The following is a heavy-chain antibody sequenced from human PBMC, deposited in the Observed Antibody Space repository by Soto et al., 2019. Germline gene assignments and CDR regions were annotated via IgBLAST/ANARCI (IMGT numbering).Heavy chain of an antibody. V-gene: IGHV3-30-3*01. CDR3: ARALPPCYCGSVSCYYGMDV. CDR2: ISYDGSNK. J-gene: IGHJ6*02. CDR1: GFTFSSYA. Sequence: QVQLVESGGGVVQPGRSLRLSCAASGFTFSSYAMHWVRQAPGKGLEWVAVISYDGSNKYYADSVKGRFTISRDNAKNPLYLQMNRLTAEDTAVYYCARALPPCYCGSVSCYYGMDVWGQGTTVTVSS. D-gene: IGHD3-10*01.